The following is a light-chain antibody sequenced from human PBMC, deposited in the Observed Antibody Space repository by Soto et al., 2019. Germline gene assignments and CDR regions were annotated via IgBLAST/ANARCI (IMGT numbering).Light chain of an antibody. CDR2: GAS. Sequence: EIVMTQSPDTLSVFPGERATLSCRASQSVSSNLAWYQQKPGQAPRLLIYGASTRATSIPARFSGSGSGTEFTLTISSLQSEDFAVYYCQQYNNWPPLTFGGGTEVEI. CDR1: QSVSSN. CDR3: QQYNNWPPLT. V-gene: IGKV3-15*01. J-gene: IGKJ4*01.